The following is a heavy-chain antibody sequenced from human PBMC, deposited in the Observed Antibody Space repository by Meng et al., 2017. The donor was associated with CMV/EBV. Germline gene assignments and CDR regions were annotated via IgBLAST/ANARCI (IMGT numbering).Heavy chain of an antibody. J-gene: IGHJ6*02. V-gene: IGHV3-9*01. CDR3: VKDKWNGAGGYCYYGMDV. D-gene: IGHD1-1*01. CDR2: ISWNSGAI. Sequence: GGSLRLSCAATEFIFHDYAMHWVRQAPGKGLEWVSSISWNSGAIGYADSVKGRFTISRDNAKKSLYLQMNSLRAEDTALYYCVKDKWNGAGGYCYYGMDVWGQGTTVTVSS. CDR1: EFIFHDYA.